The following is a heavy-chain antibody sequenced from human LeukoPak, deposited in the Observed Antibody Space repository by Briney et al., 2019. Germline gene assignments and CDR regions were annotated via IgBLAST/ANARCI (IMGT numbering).Heavy chain of an antibody. CDR1: GFTFSSFA. CDR3: AKIGAAGASDY. Sequence: GGSLRLSCAASGFTFSSFAKTWVRQAPGKGLEWVSSVSGNGGTTYYVDSVKGRFTISRDNSKNTLYLQMNSLRAEDTAVYYCAKIGAAGASDYWGQGALVTVSS. D-gene: IGHD6-13*01. CDR2: VSGNGGTT. V-gene: IGHV3-23*01. J-gene: IGHJ4*02.